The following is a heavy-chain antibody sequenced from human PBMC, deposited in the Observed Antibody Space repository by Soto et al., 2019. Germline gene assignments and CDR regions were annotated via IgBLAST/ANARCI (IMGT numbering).Heavy chain of an antibody. V-gene: IGHV3-30*18. CDR3: AKDKLSSTDAFDS. CDR2: ISYDGSNK. Sequence: AGGSLRLSCAASGLTFSNFGMHWVRQAPGKGLEWVALISYDGSNKYYADSVKGRFTISRDTSKNTLYLQMSSLRAEDTAVYYCAKDKLSSTDAFDSWGQGTMVTVSS. J-gene: IGHJ3*02. CDR1: GLTFSNFG.